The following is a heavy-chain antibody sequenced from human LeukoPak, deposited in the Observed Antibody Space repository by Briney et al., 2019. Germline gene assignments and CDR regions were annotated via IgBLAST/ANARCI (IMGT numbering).Heavy chain of an antibody. CDR2: INPNSGGT. V-gene: IGHV1-2*06. J-gene: IGHJ4*02. CDR3: ARDLVYYGSGNRQD. D-gene: IGHD3-10*01. Sequence: GASVKASCKASGYTFTGYYMHWVRQAPGQGLEWMGRINPNSGGTNYAQKFQGRVTMTRDTSISTAYMELSRLRSDDTAVYYCARDLVYYGSGNRQDWGQGTLVTVSS. CDR1: GYTFTGYY.